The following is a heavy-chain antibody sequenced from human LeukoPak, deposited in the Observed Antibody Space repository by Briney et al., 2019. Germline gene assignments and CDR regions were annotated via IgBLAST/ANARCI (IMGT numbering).Heavy chain of an antibody. J-gene: IGHJ3*02. V-gene: IGHV3-23*01. CDR3: AKDRRELDVFDI. Sequence: SGGSLRLSCAASGFTFNTNAMSWVRQAPGKGLGWVSGISGSGRTTYYADSVKGRFTISRDNSKNTLYPQMNSLTAEDTAVYYCAKDRRELDVFDIWGQGTMVTVSS. CDR2: ISGSGRTT. CDR1: GFTFNTNA.